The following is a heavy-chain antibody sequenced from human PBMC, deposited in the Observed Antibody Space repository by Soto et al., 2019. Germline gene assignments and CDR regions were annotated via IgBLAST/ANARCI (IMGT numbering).Heavy chain of an antibody. V-gene: IGHV2-5*01. D-gene: IGHD1-26*01. J-gene: IGHJ5*02. CDR3: AHIWGGSYSGWFDP. Sequence: QITLKESGPTLVKPTQTLTLTCTFSGFSLSTSGVGVGWIRQPPGKALEWLALIYWNDDKRYSPSLKSRLTITKATSKNQVVLTMTNMDPVDTATYYCAHIWGGSYSGWFDPWGQGTLVTVSS. CDR1: GFSLSTSGVG. CDR2: IYWNDDK.